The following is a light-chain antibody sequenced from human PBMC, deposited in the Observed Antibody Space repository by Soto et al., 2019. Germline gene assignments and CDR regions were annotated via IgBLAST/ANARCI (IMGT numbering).Light chain of an antibody. V-gene: IGKV3-20*01. CDR1: QSVSSSY. CDR2: GAS. Sequence: IVLTQSPGTLYLSPGERATLSCRASQSVSSSYLAWYQQKPGQAPRLLISGASSRATGNPDRFSGSGSGRDFTLTIIRLEPEEFAVYYCQQYGSSPTWTFGQGTKVEI. J-gene: IGKJ1*01. CDR3: QQYGSSPTWT.